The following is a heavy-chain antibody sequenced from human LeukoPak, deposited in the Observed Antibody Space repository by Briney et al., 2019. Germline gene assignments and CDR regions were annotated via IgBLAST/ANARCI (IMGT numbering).Heavy chain of an antibody. CDR1: GYTFTSYG. D-gene: IGHD3-22*01. CDR3: ARKPTNYYDSSGYYGGSWFDP. CDR2: ISAYNGNT. V-gene: IGHV1-18*01. Sequence: ASVKVSCKASGYTFTSYGISWVRQAPGHGLEWMGWISAYNGNTNYAQKLQGRVTMTTDTSTSTAYMELSSLRSEDTAVYYCARKPTNYYDSSGYYGGSWFDPWGQGTLVTVSS. J-gene: IGHJ5*02.